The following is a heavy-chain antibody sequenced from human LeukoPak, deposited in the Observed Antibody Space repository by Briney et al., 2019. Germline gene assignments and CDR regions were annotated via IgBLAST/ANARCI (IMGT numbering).Heavy chain of an antibody. Sequence: SETLSLTCTVSGGSISSGSDYGSWIRQPGGKGLEWIGRIYTSGSTNYNPSLKSRVTISVDTSKNQFSLKLSSVTAADTAVYYCARAYYDSSGYSLGSWFDPWGQGTLVTVSS. V-gene: IGHV4-61*02. D-gene: IGHD3-22*01. CDR1: GGSISSGSDY. CDR3: ARAYYDSSGYSLGSWFDP. J-gene: IGHJ5*02. CDR2: IYTSGST.